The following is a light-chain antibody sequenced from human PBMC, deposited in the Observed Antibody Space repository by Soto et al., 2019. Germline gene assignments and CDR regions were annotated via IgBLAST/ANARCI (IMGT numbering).Light chain of an antibody. J-gene: IGKJ1*01. Sequence: EIVMTQSPATLSVSPGERATLSCRASQSVSSNLAWYQLKPGQPPKMLIYWASIRESGVPDRFSGSGSGTDFTLTISSLQSEDVAVYYCQQYYTNSWSFGQGTKVEIK. CDR3: QQYYTNSWS. CDR1: QSVSSN. V-gene: IGKV3-15*01. CDR2: WAS.